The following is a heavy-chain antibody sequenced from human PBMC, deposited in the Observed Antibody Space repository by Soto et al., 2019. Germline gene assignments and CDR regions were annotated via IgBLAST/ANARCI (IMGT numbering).Heavy chain of an antibody. D-gene: IGHD2-8*01. CDR1: GYTFSAYG. CDR2: ISVYTGNT. V-gene: IGHV1-18*04. Sequence: ASVKVSCKSSGYTFSAYGVSWVRQAPGQGLEWLGWISVYTGNTKQAQKFQDRVTLTTEASTGTAYLELRSLRSDDSAVYYCASDRCTSDRCYTHHFGGWGKGTTVAVSS. CDR3: ASDRCTSDRCYTHHFGG. J-gene: IGHJ6*04.